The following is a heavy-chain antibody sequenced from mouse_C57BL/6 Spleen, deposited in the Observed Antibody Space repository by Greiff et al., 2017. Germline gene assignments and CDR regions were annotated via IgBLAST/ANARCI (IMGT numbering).Heavy chain of an antibody. CDR3: ARYGYGSSYWWYCDV. CDR2: IYPGDGDT. V-gene: IGHV1-80*01. CDR1: GYAFSSYW. Sequence: QVHVKQSGAELVKPGASVKISCKASGYAFSSYWMNWVKQRPGKGLEWIGQIYPGDGDTNYNGKFKGKATLTADKSSRTAYLQLSSLTSEDSAVYFCARYGYGSSYWWYCDVWGTGTTVTVSS. J-gene: IGHJ1*03. D-gene: IGHD1-1*01.